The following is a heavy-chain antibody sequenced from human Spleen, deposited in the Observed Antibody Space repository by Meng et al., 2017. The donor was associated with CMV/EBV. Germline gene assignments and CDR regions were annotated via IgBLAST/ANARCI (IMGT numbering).Heavy chain of an antibody. J-gene: IGHJ4*02. CDR1: GFTFSNYE. V-gene: IGHV3-48*03. D-gene: IGHD2-21*01. CDR3: ARDSSWTVIDTVYYFDY. Sequence: GESLKISCAASGFTFSNYEMNWVRQAPGKGLEWVAYIGGSGTTIYYADSVKGRFTISRDNAENSLYLQMNNLRVEDTAVYYCARDSSWTVIDTVYYFDYWGLGTLVTVSS. CDR2: IGGSGTTI.